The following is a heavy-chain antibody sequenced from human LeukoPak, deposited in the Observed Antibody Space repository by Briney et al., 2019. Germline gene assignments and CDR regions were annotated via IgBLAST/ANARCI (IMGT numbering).Heavy chain of an antibody. CDR2: ISGSGGST. J-gene: IGHJ6*03. V-gene: IGHV3-23*01. CDR1: GFTFSSYA. CDR3: AKVLRFLEGEYYYYYMDV. D-gene: IGHD3-3*01. Sequence: PGGSLRLSCAASGFTFSSYAMSWVRQAPGKGLEWVSAISGSGGSTYYADSVKGRFTISRDNSKNTLYLQMNSLRAEDTAVYYCAKVLRFLEGEYYYYYMDVWGKGTTVTVSS.